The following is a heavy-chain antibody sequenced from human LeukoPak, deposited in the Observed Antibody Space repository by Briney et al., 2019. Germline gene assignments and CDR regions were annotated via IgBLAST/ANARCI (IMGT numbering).Heavy chain of an antibody. CDR3: ARVGAAAFEWFDP. Sequence: SETLSLTCTVSGGSIRSSNTYYWGWIRQPPGKGLEWIGSIHYGGITYYNPSLKSRVTISLDASKNQFSLKLSSVTAADTAVYYCARVGAAAFEWFDPWGQGTLVTVSS. V-gene: IGHV4-39*07. J-gene: IGHJ5*02. D-gene: IGHD6-13*01. CDR2: IHYGGIT. CDR1: GGSIRSSNTYY.